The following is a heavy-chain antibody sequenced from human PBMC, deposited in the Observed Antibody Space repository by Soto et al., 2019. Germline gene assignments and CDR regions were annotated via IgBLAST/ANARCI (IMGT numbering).Heavy chain of an antibody. V-gene: IGHV1-2*02. D-gene: IGHD6-13*01. CDR1: GYTFTGYY. J-gene: IGHJ4*02. Sequence: ASVKVSCKASGYTFTGYYMHWVRQAPGQGLEWMGWINPNSGGTNYAQKFQGRVTMTRDTSISTAYMELSRLRSDDTAVYYCARSPHSSSWYVDYWGQGTLVTVSS. CDR3: ARSPHSSSWYVDY. CDR2: INPNSGGT.